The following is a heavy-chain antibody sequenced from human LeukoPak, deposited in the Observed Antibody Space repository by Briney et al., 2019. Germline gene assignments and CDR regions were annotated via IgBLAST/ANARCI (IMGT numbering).Heavy chain of an antibody. D-gene: IGHD1-26*01. CDR1: GFTFSSYD. V-gene: IGHV3-30*02. J-gene: IGHJ4*02. CDR3: AREQSYGNAPFDY. CDR2: IRYDGNIK. Sequence: PGGSLRLSCAASGFTFSSYDMHWVRQAPGKGLEWVAFIRYDGNIKDFADSVKGRFTISRDNAKNSLHLQMNSLRTEDTAVYYCAREQSYGNAPFDYWGQGILVTVSS.